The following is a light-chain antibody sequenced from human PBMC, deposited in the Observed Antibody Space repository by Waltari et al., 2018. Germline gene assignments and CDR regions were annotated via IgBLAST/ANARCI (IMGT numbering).Light chain of an antibody. CDR1: QDISNY. V-gene: IGKV1-5*03. CDR3: QLCNTYPYT. J-gene: IGKJ2*01. CDR2: KAF. Sequence: DIQMTQSPSSLSASVGDRVTITCQASQDISNYLNWYQQKPGKAPKLLIYKAFSLESGVPSRFSGSGSGTQFTLTISSLQPDDFATYYCQLCNTYPYTFGQGTKVEIK.